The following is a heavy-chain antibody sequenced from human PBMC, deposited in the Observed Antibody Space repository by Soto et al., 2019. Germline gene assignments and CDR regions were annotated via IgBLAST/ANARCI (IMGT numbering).Heavy chain of an antibody. Sequence: QVQLVQSGAEVKKPGASVKVSCRTSGYTLTSYYLHWVRQAPGQGLEWMGIMNPSGGSTRYAQKFQXXXXXXXXXXXXXXXXXXXXXXXXXXXXXXCARDLPXASDSLYYGMDVWGQGTTVTVSS. CDR2: MNPSGGST. V-gene: IGHV1-46*01. CDR3: ARDLPXASDSLYYGMDV. D-gene: IGHD3-3*01. J-gene: IGHJ6*02. CDR1: GYTLTSYY.